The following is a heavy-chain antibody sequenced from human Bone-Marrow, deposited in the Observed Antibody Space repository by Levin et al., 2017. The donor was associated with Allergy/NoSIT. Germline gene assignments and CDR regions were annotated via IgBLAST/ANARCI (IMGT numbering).Heavy chain of an antibody. Sequence: GESLKISCAVSGFTFSSYGMHWVRQAPGKGLEWVAVIWYDGSNEDYADSVKGRFNISRDNSKNTVHLQMNSLRAEDTAIYYCAREGWEGYCSGGGCHSRFYYYGLDVWGQGTAVTVSS. CDR3: AREGWEGYCSGGGCHSRFYYYGLDV. J-gene: IGHJ6*02. D-gene: IGHD2-15*01. CDR1: GFTFSSYG. V-gene: IGHV3-33*01. CDR2: IWYDGSNE.